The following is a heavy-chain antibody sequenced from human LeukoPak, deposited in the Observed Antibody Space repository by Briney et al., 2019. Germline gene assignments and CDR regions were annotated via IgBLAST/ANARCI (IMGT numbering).Heavy chain of an antibody. CDR3: IVFGDSNH. CDR2: IHTSGDT. J-gene: IGHJ5*02. Sequence: PGGPLNFSCAASGLTASQTNVSWSGRAPGKGLEWVSAIHTSGDTCYADSVKGRFTISRDTSKNTLYLQINSLRVEDTAVYYCIVFGDSNHWGQGTLVTVSS. D-gene: IGHD4-17*01. CDR1: GLTASQTN. V-gene: IGHV3-53*01.